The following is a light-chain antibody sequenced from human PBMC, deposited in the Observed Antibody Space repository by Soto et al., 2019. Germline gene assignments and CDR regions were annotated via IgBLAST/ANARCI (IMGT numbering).Light chain of an antibody. J-gene: IGLJ1*01. CDR3: TSYTSSTTNYV. Sequence: QSALTQPASVSGSPGQSITFSCTGTSSDIGGYNYVSWYQQHPGKAPKLMIYEVSNRPSGVSERFSGSKSGNTASLTISGLQAEDEADYYCTSYTSSTTNYVFGTGTKVTVL. V-gene: IGLV2-14*01. CDR1: SSDIGGYNY. CDR2: EVS.